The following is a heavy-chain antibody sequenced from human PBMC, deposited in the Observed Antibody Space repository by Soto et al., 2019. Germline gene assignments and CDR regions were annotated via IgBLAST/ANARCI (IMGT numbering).Heavy chain of an antibody. Sequence: QAHLEQSGAELKRPGASVKVSCKASGYTFSVLDINWQRQASGQGPEWKGWMNAKSGDTFFPQRFEGKFNMTWDTSLSTAYMAVGSLTSDDTAIYYCARGNPFKYAGFDVWGQGTKVAVSS. J-gene: IGHJ6*02. D-gene: IGHD2-2*01. CDR1: GYTFSVLD. V-gene: IGHV1-8*01. CDR3: ARGNPFKYAGFDV. CDR2: MNAKSGDT.